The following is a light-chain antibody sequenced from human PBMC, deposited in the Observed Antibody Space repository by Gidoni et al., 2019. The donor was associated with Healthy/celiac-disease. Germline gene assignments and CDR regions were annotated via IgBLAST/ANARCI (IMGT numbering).Light chain of an antibody. Sequence: QSVLTQPPSVSGAPGQRVPISCPGSSSNIGAGYDVPWYQQLPGTAPKLPIYGNSNRPSGVPDRFSGSKSGTSASLAITGLQAEDEADYYCQSYDSSLSGSWVFGGGTKLTVL. J-gene: IGLJ3*02. CDR1: SSNIGAGYD. V-gene: IGLV1-40*01. CDR2: GNS. CDR3: QSYDSSLSGSWV.